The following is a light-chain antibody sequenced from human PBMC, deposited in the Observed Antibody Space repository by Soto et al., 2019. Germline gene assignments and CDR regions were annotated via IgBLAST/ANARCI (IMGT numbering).Light chain of an antibody. Sequence: QSVLTQPASVSGSPGQSVTISCTGTSSDVGGYNFVSLYQQHPGRAPKVMIYEVTNRPSGISNRFSGSKSGNTASLTISGLQSEDEADYYCSSYTTSSTLVFGGGTKVTVL. J-gene: IGLJ3*02. V-gene: IGLV2-14*01. CDR2: EVT. CDR3: SSYTTSSTLV. CDR1: SSDVGGYNF.